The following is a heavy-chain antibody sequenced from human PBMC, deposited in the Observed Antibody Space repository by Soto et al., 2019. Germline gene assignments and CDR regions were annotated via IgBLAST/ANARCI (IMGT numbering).Heavy chain of an antibody. Sequence: ASSKVPCQASEFSFTSFAVHCLRQARGQRLDRIGWIVGGSGNTNYAKKFQERVTITRDMSTSTAYMELSSLRSEDTAVYYCAAGRNYYDSSGYSVPYYYGMDVWGQGTTVTVSS. CDR1: EFSFTSFA. CDR3: AAGRNYYDSSGYSVPYYYGMDV. CDR2: IVGGSGNT. J-gene: IGHJ6*02. D-gene: IGHD3-22*01. V-gene: IGHV1-58*01.